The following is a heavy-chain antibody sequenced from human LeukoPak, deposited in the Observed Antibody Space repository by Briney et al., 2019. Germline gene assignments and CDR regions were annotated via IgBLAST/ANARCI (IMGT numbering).Heavy chain of an antibody. V-gene: IGHV4-34*01. CDR2: IHHSGSA. Sequence: SETLSLTFGVYGGSLSGYYWSWIRQSPGKGLEWIGQIHHSGSANYNPSLRSRVTISMDTSKNQFSLNLSSVTAADTAVYYCAKHGSYHFDYWGQGTLVTVSS. J-gene: IGHJ4*02. D-gene: IGHD3-10*01. CDR3: AKHGSYHFDY. CDR1: GGSLSGYY.